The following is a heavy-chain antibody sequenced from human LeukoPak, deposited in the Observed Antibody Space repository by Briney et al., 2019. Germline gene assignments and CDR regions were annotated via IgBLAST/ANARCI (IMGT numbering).Heavy chain of an antibody. CDR2: INPKSGDT. J-gene: IGHJ5*02. V-gene: IGHV1-2*02. CDR3: ARDQAPRMITFGGPRRWFDP. Sequence: ASVKVSCKTSGYTFTDYYIHWVRQAPGQGLEWMGWINPKSGDTSYVKKFQGRVIMTRDTSISSVYMELNSLRSDDTAVYYCARDQAPRMITFGGPRRWFDPWGQGTLVTVSS. CDR1: GYTFTDYY. D-gene: IGHD3-16*01.